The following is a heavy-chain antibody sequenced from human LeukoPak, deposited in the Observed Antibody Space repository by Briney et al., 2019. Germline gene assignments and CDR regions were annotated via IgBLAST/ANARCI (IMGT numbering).Heavy chain of an antibody. J-gene: IGHJ4*02. CDR2: IYYSGST. D-gene: IGHD4-17*01. CDR1: GGSISSSSYY. CDR3: ARHWVEIDYGDLPFDY. V-gene: IGHV4-39*01. Sequence: SETLSLICTVSGGSISSSSYYWGWIRQPPGKGLEWIGSIYYSGSTYYNPSLKSRVTISVDTSKNQFSLKLSSVTAADTAVYYCARHWVEIDYGDLPFDYWGQGTLVTVSS.